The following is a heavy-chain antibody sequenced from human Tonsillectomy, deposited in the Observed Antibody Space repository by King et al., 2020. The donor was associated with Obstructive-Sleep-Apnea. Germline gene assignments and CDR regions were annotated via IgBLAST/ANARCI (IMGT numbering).Heavy chain of an antibody. CDR3: ARLPDSSGYYYMDY. CDR2: ISISGRTI. J-gene: IGHJ4*02. CDR1: GFTFSDYY. V-gene: IGHV3-11*01. D-gene: IGHD3-22*01. Sequence: VQLVESGGGLVKPGGSLRLSCAASGFTFSDYYMSWIRQAPGKGLEWVSYISISGRTIYYSDSVKGRFTISRDNAKNSLYLQMNSLRAEDTAVDYCARLPDSSGYYYMDYWGQGTLVTVSS.